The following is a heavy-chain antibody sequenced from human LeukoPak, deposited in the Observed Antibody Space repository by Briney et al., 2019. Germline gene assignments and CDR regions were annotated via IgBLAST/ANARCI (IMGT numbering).Heavy chain of an antibody. CDR1: GFTFTNAW. V-gene: IGHV3-15*05. D-gene: IGHD1-1*01. CDR2: IRTTTDGGTR. CDR3: ATSELERRSHFDF. Sequence: GGSLRLSCAASGFTFTNAWMTWVRQAPGKGLEWVGRIRTTTDGGTRDYAAPVKGRFTISRDGSTNTLYLQLNSLKTEDTAVYYCATSELERRSHFDFWGQGTLVTVSS. J-gene: IGHJ4*02.